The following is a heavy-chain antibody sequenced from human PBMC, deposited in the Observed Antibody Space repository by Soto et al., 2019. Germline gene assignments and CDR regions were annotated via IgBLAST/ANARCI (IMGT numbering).Heavy chain of an antibody. Sequence: ASVKVSCKASGYSFTDYYIHWVRQAPGQGLEWMGWIIPNNGGTKYAQKFQDRVTMTRDTSITTDYMELSRLRSDDTAVYYCARGTFDSSGNYFAGWFGPWGQGTLVTVSS. CDR2: IIPNNGGT. CDR3: ARGTFDSSGNYFAGWFGP. CDR1: GYSFTDYY. J-gene: IGHJ5*02. V-gene: IGHV1-2*02. D-gene: IGHD3-22*01.